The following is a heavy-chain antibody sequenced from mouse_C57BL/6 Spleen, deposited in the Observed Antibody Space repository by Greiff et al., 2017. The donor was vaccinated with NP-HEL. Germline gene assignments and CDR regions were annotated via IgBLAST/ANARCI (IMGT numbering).Heavy chain of an antibody. V-gene: IGHV1-54*01. D-gene: IGHD1-1*01. CDR2: INPGSGGT. CDR3: AAVVATDYYAMDY. CDR1: GYAFTNYL. Sequence: VQLQQSGAELVRPGTSVKVSCKASGYAFTNYLIEWVKQRPGQGLEWIGVINPGSGGTNYNEKFKGKATLTADKSSSTAYMQLSSLTSEDSAVYFCAAVVATDYYAMDYWGQGTSVTVSS. J-gene: IGHJ4*01.